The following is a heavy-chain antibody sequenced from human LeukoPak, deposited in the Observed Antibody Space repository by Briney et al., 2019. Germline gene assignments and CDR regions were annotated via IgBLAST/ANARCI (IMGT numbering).Heavy chain of an antibody. CDR2: INSEGSST. J-gene: IGHJ4*02. V-gene: IGHV3-74*01. Sequence: PGGSLRLSCAASGFTFSSYWMYWVRQAPGRGLVWVSRINSEGSSTSYADSVKGRFTISRDNAKNTLYLQMNSLRAEDTAVYYCARDGGSGSYYFDYWGQGTLVTVSS. CDR1: GFTFSSYW. D-gene: IGHD3-10*01. CDR3: ARDGGSGSYYFDY.